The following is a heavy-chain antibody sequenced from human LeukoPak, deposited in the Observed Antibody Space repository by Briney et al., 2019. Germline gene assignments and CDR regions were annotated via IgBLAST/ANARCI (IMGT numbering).Heavy chain of an antibody. CDR1: GDSFTSYG. J-gene: IGHJ4*02. D-gene: IGHD3-10*01. CDR2: VIPIFGTA. V-gene: IGHV1-69*13. Sequence: EASVKVSCKASGDSFTSYGIRWVRQAPGHGLEWMGGVIPIFGTANYAQKFQGRVTITADESTSTAYMELSSLRSEDTAVYYCARDSLGSPYYGSGSYYDWGQGTLVTVSS. CDR3: ARDSLGSPYYGSGSYYD.